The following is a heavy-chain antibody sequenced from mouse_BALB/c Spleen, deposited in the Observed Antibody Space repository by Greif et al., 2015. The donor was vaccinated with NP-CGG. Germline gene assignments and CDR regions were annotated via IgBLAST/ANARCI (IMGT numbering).Heavy chain of an antibody. CDR2: INPSNGGT. Sequence: QVQLKESGAELVKPGASVKLSCKASGYTFTSYYMYWVKQRPGQGLEWIGEINPSNGGTNFNEKFKSKATLTVDKSSSTAYMQLSSLTSEDSAVYYCTRGWLLVPYAMDYWGQGTSVTVSS. D-gene: IGHD2-3*01. V-gene: IGHV1S81*02. J-gene: IGHJ4*01. CDR1: GYTFTSYY. CDR3: TRGWLLVPYAMDY.